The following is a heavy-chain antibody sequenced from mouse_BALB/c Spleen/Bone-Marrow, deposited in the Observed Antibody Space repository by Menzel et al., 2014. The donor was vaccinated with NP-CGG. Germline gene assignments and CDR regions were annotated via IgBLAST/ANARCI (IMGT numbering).Heavy chain of an antibody. CDR3: AREKIYGNYLWYFDV. D-gene: IGHD2-1*01. J-gene: IGHJ1*01. CDR1: GYTFTSSW. V-gene: IGHV1S130*01. CDR2: IHPNSGIT. Sequence: QVQLQQSGSVLVRPGASVKLSCKASGYTFTSSWMHWAKQRPGQGLEWIGEIHPNSGITNYNEKFKGKATLTVDTSSSTAYVDLSSLTSEDSAVYYCAREKIYGNYLWYFDVWGAGTTVTVSS.